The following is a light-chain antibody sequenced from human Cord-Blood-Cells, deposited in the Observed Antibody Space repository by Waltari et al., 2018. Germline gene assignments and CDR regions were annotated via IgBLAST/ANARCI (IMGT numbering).Light chain of an antibody. CDR3: SSYTSSSTLVV. Sequence: QSALTPPASVSGSPGQSITISCTGTSSDVGGYNYFSWSQQHPGKAPKLMIYEVSNRPSGVSNRFSGSKSGNTASLTISGLQAEDEADYYCSSYTSSSTLVVFGGGTKLTVL. CDR1: SSDVGGYNY. V-gene: IGLV2-14*01. CDR2: EVS. J-gene: IGLJ2*01.